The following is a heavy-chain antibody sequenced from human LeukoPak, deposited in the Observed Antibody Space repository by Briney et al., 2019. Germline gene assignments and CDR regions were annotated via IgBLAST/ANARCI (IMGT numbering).Heavy chain of an antibody. J-gene: IGHJ5*02. D-gene: IGHD5-18*01. Sequence: SSETLSLTCTVSGGSISNYYWSWIRQPPGKGLEWIGYIYYSGSTNYNPSLKSRVTISVDTSKNQFSLKLRSVTAADTAVYYCAREGNTYGSNWFDPWGQGTLVTVSS. V-gene: IGHV4-59*01. CDR2: IYYSGST. CDR1: GGSISNYY. CDR3: AREGNTYGSNWFDP.